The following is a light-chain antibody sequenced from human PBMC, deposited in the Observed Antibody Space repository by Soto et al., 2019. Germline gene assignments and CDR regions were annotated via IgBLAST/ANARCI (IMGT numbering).Light chain of an antibody. CDR3: QQYNSYPRT. CDR2: KAS. J-gene: IGKJ1*01. V-gene: IGKV1-5*03. Sequence: DIQMTQSPSTLSASVGDRVTITCRASQSISSWLAWYQQKPGKAPKLLIYKASSLESGVPSRFSGSGSGTXXXLXXSSLQPDDFATYYCQQYNSYPRTFGQGTKVDIK. CDR1: QSISSW.